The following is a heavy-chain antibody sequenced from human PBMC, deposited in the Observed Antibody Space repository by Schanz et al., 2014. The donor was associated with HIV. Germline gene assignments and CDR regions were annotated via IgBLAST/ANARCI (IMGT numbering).Heavy chain of an antibody. CDR2: IGSGGGRT. J-gene: IGHJ3*02. CDR1: GFMFSSYG. CDR3: AKDGSWEAFDAFDI. D-gene: IGHD1-26*01. V-gene: IGHV3-23*01. Sequence: EVQLLESGGGLVQPGGSLRVSCAASGFMFSSYGMSWVRQAPGKGLEWVSLIGSGGGRTYYADSVKGRVTISRDNSKNTVYLQMNSLRGEDSAVYYCAKDGSWEAFDAFDIWGQGTMVTVSS.